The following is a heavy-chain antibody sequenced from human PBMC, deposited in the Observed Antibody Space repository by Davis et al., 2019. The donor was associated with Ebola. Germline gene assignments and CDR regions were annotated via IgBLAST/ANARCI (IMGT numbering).Heavy chain of an antibody. D-gene: IGHD4-17*01. CDR3: ARVAYGDYWRWFDS. CDR1: GFTFNNFW. J-gene: IGHJ5*01. Sequence: GESLKISCAASGFTFNNFWMHWVRQAPGKGPVWVSRINMHGTITTYADSVKGRFSISRDNAKNTVYLQMNSLRAEDTAVYYCARVAYGDYWRWFDSWGQGTLVTVSS. CDR2: INMHGTIT. V-gene: IGHV3-74*01.